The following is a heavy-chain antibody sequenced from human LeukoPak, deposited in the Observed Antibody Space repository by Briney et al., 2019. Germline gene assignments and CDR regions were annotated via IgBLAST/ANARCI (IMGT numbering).Heavy chain of an antibody. Sequence: GGSLRLSCVASGFTFSDYYMSWIRQAPGKGLEWVSYISMTGTTIYYADSVKGRFAISRNNAKNSLYLQMNSLRAEDTAVYYCARAPPSGDPQLGYWGQGTLVTVSS. CDR2: ISMTGTTI. V-gene: IGHV3-11*01. CDR1: GFTFSDYY. J-gene: IGHJ4*02. D-gene: IGHD1-26*01. CDR3: ARAPPSGDPQLGY.